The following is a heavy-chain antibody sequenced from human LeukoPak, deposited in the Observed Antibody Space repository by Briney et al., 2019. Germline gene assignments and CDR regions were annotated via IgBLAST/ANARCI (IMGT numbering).Heavy chain of an antibody. J-gene: IGHJ4*02. D-gene: IGHD2-2*01. CDR1: GFTFSSYA. CDR2: ISYDGSNK. CDR3: ARDSAPRWVCSTSCIPYYFDY. Sequence: GGFLRLSCAASGFTFSSYAMHWVRQAPGKGLEWVAVISYDGSNKYYADSVKGRFTISRDNSKNTLYLQMNSLRAEDTAVYYCARDSAPRWVCSTSCIPYYFDYWGQGTLVTVSS. V-gene: IGHV3-30*04.